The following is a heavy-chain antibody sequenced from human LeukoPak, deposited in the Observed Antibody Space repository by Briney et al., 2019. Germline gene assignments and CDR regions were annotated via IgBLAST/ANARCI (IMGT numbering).Heavy chain of an antibody. J-gene: IGHJ4*02. CDR2: INPSGGST. CDR3: ARAIRTRGYMLLFDY. CDR1: GYTFTSYY. Sequence: ASVKVSCKASGYTFTSYYMHWVRQAPGQGLEWMGIINPSGGSTSYAQKFQGRVTMTRDTSISTAYMELSRLRSDDTAVYYCARAIRTRGYMLLFDYWGQGTLVTVSS. D-gene: IGHD5-18*01. V-gene: IGHV1-46*01.